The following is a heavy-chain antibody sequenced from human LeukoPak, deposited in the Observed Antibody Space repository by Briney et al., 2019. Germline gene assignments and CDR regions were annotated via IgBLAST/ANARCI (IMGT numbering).Heavy chain of an antibody. Sequence: PGGSLRLSCAASGFTFSNFAMNWVRQAPGKGLEWVSTVSGSGDTTYYADSMKGRFTISRDNLKNTLYVQMNSLRVEDTAVYYCAKGHSAHGTGFDYWGQGTLVIVSS. D-gene: IGHD1-1*01. CDR1: GFTFSNFA. V-gene: IGHV3-23*01. J-gene: IGHJ4*02. CDR3: AKGHSAHGTGFDY. CDR2: VSGSGDTT.